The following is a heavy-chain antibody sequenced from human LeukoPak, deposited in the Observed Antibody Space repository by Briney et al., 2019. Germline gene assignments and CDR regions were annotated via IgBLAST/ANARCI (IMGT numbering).Heavy chain of an antibody. CDR1: GYTFTSYD. CDR3: AREVATIPFIYDY. D-gene: IGHD5-24*01. V-gene: IGHV1-8*01. Sequence: ASVKVSCKASGYTFTSYDINWVRQATGQGLEWMGWMNPNSGNTGYAQKFQGRVTMTRNTSISTAYMELSSPRSEDTAVYYCAREVATIPFIYDYWGQGTLVTVSS. CDR2: MNPNSGNT. J-gene: IGHJ4*02.